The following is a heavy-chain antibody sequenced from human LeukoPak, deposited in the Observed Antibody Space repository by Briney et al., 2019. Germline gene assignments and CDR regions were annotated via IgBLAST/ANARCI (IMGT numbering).Heavy chain of an antibody. D-gene: IGHD6-19*01. Sequence: GGSLRLSCAASGFTFSSYAMSWVRQAPGKGLEWVSAISGSGGSTYYADSVKGRFTISRDNSKNTLYLQMNNLRAEDTAVYYCARGGGWSLFFDYWGQGTLVTVSS. CDR3: ARGGGWSLFFDY. CDR1: GFTFSSYA. J-gene: IGHJ4*02. CDR2: ISGSGGST. V-gene: IGHV3-23*01.